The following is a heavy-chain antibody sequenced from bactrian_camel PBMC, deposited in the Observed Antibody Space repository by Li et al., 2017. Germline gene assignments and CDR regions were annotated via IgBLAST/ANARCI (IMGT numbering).Heavy chain of an antibody. CDR1: GVINC. V-gene: IGHV3S53*01. Sequence: HVQLVESGAGSVQAGGSLRLSCGASGVINCMGWFRQAPGMEREAVAMILGDGKSSVVDSMKGRFTISKDNAKNTAYLQMTSLKPEDTAMYYCAADLRRGYRWYDAKYNYWGQGTQVTV. CDR2: ILGDGKS. D-gene: IGHD6*01. CDR3: AADLRRGYRWYDAKYNY. J-gene: IGHJ4*01.